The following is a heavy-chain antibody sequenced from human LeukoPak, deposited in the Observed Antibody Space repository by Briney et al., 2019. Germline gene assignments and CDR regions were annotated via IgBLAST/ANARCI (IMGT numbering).Heavy chain of an antibody. J-gene: IGHJ6*02. D-gene: IGHD6-13*01. Sequence: PSETLSLTCTVSGGSISSSSYYWGWIRQPPGKGLEWIGSIYYSGSTYYNPSHKSRVTISVDTSKNQFSLKLSSVTAADTAVYYCARGSSSWYYYYGMDVWGQGTTVTVSS. CDR3: ARGSSSWYYYYGMDV. CDR2: IYYSGST. CDR1: GGSISSSSYY. V-gene: IGHV4-39*07.